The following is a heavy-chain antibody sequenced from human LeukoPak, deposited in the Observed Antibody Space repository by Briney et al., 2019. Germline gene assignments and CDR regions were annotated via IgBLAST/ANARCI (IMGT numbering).Heavy chain of an antibody. CDR3: ARGRGITIFGVVIRPPYYYYYMDV. CDR1: RFISSYW. D-gene: IGHD3-3*01. Sequence: GGSLRLSCAASRFISSYWMSWVRQAPGKGLEWVAHIKHDGSGKYYVDSVKGRFSISRDNAKTSLYLQMDSLRTEDTAVYYCARGRGITIFGVVIRPPYYYYYMDVWGKGTTVTVSS. CDR2: IKHDGSGK. J-gene: IGHJ6*03. V-gene: IGHV3-7*01.